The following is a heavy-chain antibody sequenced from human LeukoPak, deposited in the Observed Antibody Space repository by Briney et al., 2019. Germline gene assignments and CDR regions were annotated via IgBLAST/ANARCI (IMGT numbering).Heavy chain of an antibody. J-gene: IGHJ4*02. Sequence: GASVKVSCKASGYTFTSYDINWVRQATGQGLEWMGWMNPNSGNTGYAQKFQGRVTITRNTSISTAYMELSSLRSEDTAVYYCATTPLSIWSGYFNYFDYWGQGTLVTVSS. D-gene: IGHD3-3*01. CDR1: GYTFTSYD. CDR2: MNPNSGNT. CDR3: ATTPLSIWSGYFNYFDY. V-gene: IGHV1-8*03.